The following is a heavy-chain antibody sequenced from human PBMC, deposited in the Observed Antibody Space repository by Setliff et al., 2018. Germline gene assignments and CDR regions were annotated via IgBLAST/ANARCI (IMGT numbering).Heavy chain of an antibody. CDR2: IIPLFGTT. CDR3: AREKVVVVSATSYHYYMDV. V-gene: IGHV1-69*05. J-gene: IGHJ6*03. CDR1: GGTFSNIG. D-gene: IGHD2-15*01. Sequence: SVKVSCKASGGTFSNIGISWVRQAPVQGLEWMGGIIPLFGTTNYAQEFQGRVTITTDESTNTAYMELSSLRSEDTAMYYCAREKVVVVSATSYHYYMDVWGKGTTVTVSS.